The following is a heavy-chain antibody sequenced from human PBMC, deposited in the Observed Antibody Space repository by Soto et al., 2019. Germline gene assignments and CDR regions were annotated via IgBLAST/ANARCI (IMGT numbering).Heavy chain of an antibody. D-gene: IGHD6-19*01. CDR3: VKDRERYSSGWYAYFDY. CDR1: GFTFSSYA. CDR2: ISSNGGST. J-gene: IGHJ4*02. Sequence: VGSLRLSCSASGFTFSSYAMHWVRQAPGKGLEYVSAISSNGGSTYYADSVKGRFTISRDNSKNTLYLQMSSLRAEDTAVYYCVKDRERYSSGWYAYFDYWGQGTLVTVSS. V-gene: IGHV3-64D*06.